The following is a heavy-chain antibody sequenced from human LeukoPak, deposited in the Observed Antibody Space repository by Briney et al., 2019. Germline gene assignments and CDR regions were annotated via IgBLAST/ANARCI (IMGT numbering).Heavy chain of an antibody. V-gene: IGHV1-69*04. J-gene: IGHJ4*02. Sequence: SVKVSCKASGGTFNSYAISWVRQAPGQGLEWMGRIIPILGIANYAQKFQGRVTITADKSTSTAYMELSSLRSEDTAVYYCARPREHYYDSSGYYRFDYWGQGTLVTVSS. CDR3: ARPREHYYDSSGYYRFDY. CDR2: IIPILGIA. CDR1: GGTFNSYA. D-gene: IGHD3-22*01.